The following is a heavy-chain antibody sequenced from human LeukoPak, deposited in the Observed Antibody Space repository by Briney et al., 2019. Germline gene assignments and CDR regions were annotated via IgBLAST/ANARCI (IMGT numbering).Heavy chain of an antibody. CDR3: AINRRRYYGMDV. J-gene: IGHJ6*02. CDR2: ISSSSSYI. Sequence: GGSLRLSCAASGFTFSSYSMNWVRQAPGKGLEWVSSISSSSSYIYYADSVKGRFTISRDNAKNSLYLQMNSLRAEDTAVYYCAINRRRYYGMDVWGQGTTVTVSS. CDR1: GFTFSSYS. V-gene: IGHV3-21*01.